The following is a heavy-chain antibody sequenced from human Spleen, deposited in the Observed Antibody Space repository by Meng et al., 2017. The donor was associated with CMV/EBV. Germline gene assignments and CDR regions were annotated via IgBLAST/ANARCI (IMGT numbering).Heavy chain of an antibody. CDR2: IRYDGSNK. Sequence: GESLKISCAASGFTFSSYGMHWVRQAPGKGLEWVAFIRYDGSNKYYADSVKIRFTISRDNSKNTLYLQMNSLRAEDTAVYYCAKGYYYDSSGYFYWGQGTLVTVSS. CDR1: GFTFSSYG. CDR3: AKGYYYDSSGYFY. J-gene: IGHJ4*02. D-gene: IGHD3-22*01. V-gene: IGHV3-30*02.